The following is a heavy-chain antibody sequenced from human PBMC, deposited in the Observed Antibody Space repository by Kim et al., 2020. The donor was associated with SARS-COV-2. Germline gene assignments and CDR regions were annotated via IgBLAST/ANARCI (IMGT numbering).Heavy chain of an antibody. J-gene: IGHJ6*03. Sequence: SVKVSCKASGGTFSSYAISWVRQAPGQGLEWMGGIIPIFGTANYAQKFQGRVTITADESTSTAYMELSSLRSEDTAVYYCARDLGSSRRYYYYYMDVWGKGTTVTVSS. V-gene: IGHV1-69*13. CDR3: ARDLGSSRRYYYYYMDV. CDR1: GGTFSSYA. D-gene: IGHD6-6*01. CDR2: IIPIFGTA.